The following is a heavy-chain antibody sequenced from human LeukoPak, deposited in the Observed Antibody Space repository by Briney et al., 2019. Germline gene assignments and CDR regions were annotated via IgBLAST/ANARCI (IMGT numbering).Heavy chain of an antibody. D-gene: IGHD6-13*01. Sequence: GRSLRLSCAASGFTFGDYAMHWVRQAPGKGLEWVSGISWNSGSIGYADSVKGRFTISRDNAKNSLYLQMNSLRAEDTALYYCAKDIAAAGTSLRGYFDYWGQGTLVTVSS. V-gene: IGHV3-9*01. CDR2: ISWNSGSI. CDR3: AKDIAAAGTSLRGYFDY. CDR1: GFTFGDYA. J-gene: IGHJ4*02.